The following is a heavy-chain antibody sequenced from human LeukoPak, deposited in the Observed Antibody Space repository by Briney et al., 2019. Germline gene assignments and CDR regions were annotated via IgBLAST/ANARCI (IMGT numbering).Heavy chain of an antibody. J-gene: IGHJ4*02. CDR1: GFTFDDYG. Sequence: PGGSLRLSCAASGFTFDDYGMSWVRQAPGKGLEWFSGINLNGGSTGYADSVKGRFTISRDNAKNSMYLQMNSLRAEDTALYYCARARLHYYGSGSYSFDYWGQGTLVTVSS. V-gene: IGHV3-20*04. D-gene: IGHD3-10*01. CDR3: ARARLHYYGSGSYSFDY. CDR2: INLNGGST.